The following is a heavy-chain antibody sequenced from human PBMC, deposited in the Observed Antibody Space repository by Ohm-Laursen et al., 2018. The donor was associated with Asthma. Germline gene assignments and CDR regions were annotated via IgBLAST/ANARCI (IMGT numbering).Heavy chain of an antibody. J-gene: IGHJ4*02. CDR3: ARGTFYYESTGYYFFDH. D-gene: IGHD3-22*01. Sequence: LRLSCAASGFTFSDYYMSWIRQLPGKGLEWIGYIYYSGITYSNPSLRSRVSTSVDTSKNQFSLKLSPATAADTAVYYCARGTFYYESTGYYFFDHWGQGALVTVSS. CDR2: IYYSGIT. V-gene: IGHV4-31*02. CDR1: GFTFSDYY.